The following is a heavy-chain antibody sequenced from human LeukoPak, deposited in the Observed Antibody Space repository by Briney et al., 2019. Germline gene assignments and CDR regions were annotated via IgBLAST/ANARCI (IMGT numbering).Heavy chain of an antibody. CDR2: IYPGDSDT. D-gene: IGHD6-13*01. V-gene: IGHV5-51*01. CDR3: ARRGQYTSSWYRYHYFDY. Sequence: KDGESLKISCKGSGYTFTTYWIDRVRQMPGKGLEWMGSIYPGDSDTRYSPTFQGQVTMSVDKSIDTAYLQWSSLKASDTATYYCARRGQYTSSWYRYHYFDYWGQGALVTVSS. CDR1: GYTFTTYW. J-gene: IGHJ4*02.